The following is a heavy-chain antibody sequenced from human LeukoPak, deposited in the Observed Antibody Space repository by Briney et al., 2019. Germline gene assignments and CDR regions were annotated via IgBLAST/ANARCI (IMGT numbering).Heavy chain of an antibody. CDR1: GFTFSSYS. Sequence: GGSLRLSCAASGFTFSSYSMNWVRQAPGKGLEWVSSISSSSSYIYYADSVKGRFTISRDNDENSLYLQMNSLRVEDTAVYFCARETTERTVNCWGQGTLVTVSS. CDR2: ISSSSSYI. D-gene: IGHD2/OR15-2a*01. J-gene: IGHJ4*02. V-gene: IGHV3-21*01. CDR3: ARETTERTVNC.